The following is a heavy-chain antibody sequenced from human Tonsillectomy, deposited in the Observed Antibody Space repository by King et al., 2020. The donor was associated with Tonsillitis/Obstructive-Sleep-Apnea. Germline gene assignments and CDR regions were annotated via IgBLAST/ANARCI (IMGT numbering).Heavy chain of an antibody. CDR1: GFTFSSYA. V-gene: IGHV3-30*04. CDR2: ISYDGSNK. Sequence: VQLVESGGGVVQPGRSLRLSCAASGFTFSSYAMHWVRQAPDKGLEWGAVISYDGSNKYYADSVKGRFTISRDNSKNTLYLQMNSRRAEDTAVYYCARDEVAGGYGWYFDYWGQGTLVTVSS. D-gene: IGHD6-19*01. CDR3: ARDEVAGGYGWYFDY. J-gene: IGHJ4*02.